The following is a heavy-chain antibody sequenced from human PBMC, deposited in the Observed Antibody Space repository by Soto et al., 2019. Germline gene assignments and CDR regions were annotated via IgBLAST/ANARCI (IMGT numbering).Heavy chain of an antibody. Sequence: GGSLRLSCAASGFIFSDYYMSWIRQAPGKGLEWVSYISSVTGTIYYADSVKGRFTISRDNAKDSLYMQLNSLRAEDTAVYYCARVDHDYYYGMDVWGQGTTVTVSS. V-gene: IGHV3-11*01. J-gene: IGHJ6*02. CDR1: GFIFSDYY. CDR3: ARVDHDYYYGMDV. CDR2: ISSVTGTI.